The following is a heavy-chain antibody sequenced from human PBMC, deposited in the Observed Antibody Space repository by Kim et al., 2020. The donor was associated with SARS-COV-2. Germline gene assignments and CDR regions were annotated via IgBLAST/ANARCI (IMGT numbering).Heavy chain of an antibody. CDR1: GASIGSHGYF. CDR3: ARLYVFTGSSTAYYFDF. V-gene: IGHV4-39*01. CDR2: LSYSGRR. D-gene: IGHD3-10*01. Sequence: ETLSLTCTVSGASIGSHGYFWAWIRQPPGRGLEWIGSLSYSGRRYYNPSLERRITTSLDTSKTQFSLRLTSVTAADTAVYHCARLYVFTGSSTAYYFDFGGQGTLV. J-gene: IGHJ4*02.